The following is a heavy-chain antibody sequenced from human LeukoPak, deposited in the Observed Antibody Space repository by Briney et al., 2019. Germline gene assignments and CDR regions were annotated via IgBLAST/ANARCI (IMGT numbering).Heavy chain of an antibody. CDR1: GFTYRSHA. D-gene: IGHD5-18*01. Sequence: PGGSLRLSCAVSGFTYRSHAMSWVRQAPGKGLEWVSVISGSSDNTYYADSVKGRFTISRDNSKNTLYLQMNSLRVEDTAVYYCVKWGGYFYGYPPSDYSFDHWGQGTLVTVSS. V-gene: IGHV3-23*01. CDR2: ISGSSDNT. CDR3: VKWGGYFYGYPPSDYSFDH. J-gene: IGHJ4*02.